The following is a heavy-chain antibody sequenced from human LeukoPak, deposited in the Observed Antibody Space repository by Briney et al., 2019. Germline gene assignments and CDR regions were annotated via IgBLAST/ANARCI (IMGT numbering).Heavy chain of an antibody. Sequence: GGSLRLSCAASGFTSSSYAMHWVRQAPGKGLEWGAVISYDGSNKYNADSVKGRFTISRDNSKNTLYLQMNSLRAEDTAVYYCARDRGYSSSWPLDYWGQGTLVTVS. CDR1: GFTSSSYA. V-gene: IGHV3-30*04. D-gene: IGHD6-13*01. CDR2: ISYDGSNK. CDR3: ARDRGYSSSWPLDY. J-gene: IGHJ4*02.